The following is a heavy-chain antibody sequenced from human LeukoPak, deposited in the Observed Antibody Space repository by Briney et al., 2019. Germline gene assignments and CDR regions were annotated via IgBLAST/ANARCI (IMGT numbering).Heavy chain of an antibody. CDR1: GFTLSSYG. Sequence: GGSLRLSCAASGFTLSSYGMSWVRQAPGKGLEWVSGINWNGGSTGYADSVKGRFTISRDNAKNSLYLQMNSLRAEDTALYYCAIFPYYDSSGYYNYWGQGTLVTVSS. CDR3: AIFPYYDSSGYYNY. CDR2: INWNGGST. D-gene: IGHD3-22*01. V-gene: IGHV3-20*04. J-gene: IGHJ4*02.